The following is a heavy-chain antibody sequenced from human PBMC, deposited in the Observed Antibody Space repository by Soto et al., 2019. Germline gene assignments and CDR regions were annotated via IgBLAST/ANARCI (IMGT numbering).Heavy chain of an antibody. CDR2: ISYDGSNK. Sequence: QVQLVESGGGVVQPGRSLRLSCAASGFTFSSYGMHWVRQAPGKGLEWVAVISYDGSNKYYADSVKGRFTISRDNXXNTLYLQMNSLRAEDTAVYYCAKDRGLGGWFYSTLWGQGTLVTVSS. D-gene: IGHD6-19*01. V-gene: IGHV3-30*18. J-gene: IGHJ4*02. CDR3: AKDRGLGGWFYSTL. CDR1: GFTFSSYG.